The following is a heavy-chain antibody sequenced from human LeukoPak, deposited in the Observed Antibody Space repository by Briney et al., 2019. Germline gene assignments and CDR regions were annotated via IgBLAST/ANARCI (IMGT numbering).Heavy chain of an antibody. CDR2: VYTSGST. V-gene: IGHV4-61*02. J-gene: IGHJ5*02. CDR1: GGSISSGTYY. CDR3: AREKYYYYDILSDWFDP. D-gene: IGHD3-9*01. Sequence: SQTLSLTCTVSGGSISSGTYYWSWIRQPAGKGLEWIGRVYTSGSTNYNPSLKSRVTISVDTSKNQFSLKLSSVTAADTAVYYCAREKYYYYDILSDWFDPWGQGTLVTVSS.